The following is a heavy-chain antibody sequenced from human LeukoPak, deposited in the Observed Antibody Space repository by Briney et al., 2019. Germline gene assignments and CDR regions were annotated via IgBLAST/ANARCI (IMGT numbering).Heavy chain of an antibody. CDR1: GGTFSRYA. D-gene: IGHD2-2*01. CDR2: IIPIFGTA. V-gene: IGHV1-69*05. J-gene: IGHJ4*02. CDR3: ATAFSGFCSMTSCPGYY. Sequence: SVKVSCKASGGTFSRYAVSWVRQAPGQGLEWMGGIIPIFGTANYAQKFQGRVTITTDEATNTAFMELRSLRSEDTAVYFCATAFSGFCSMTSCPGYYWGQGTLVTVSS.